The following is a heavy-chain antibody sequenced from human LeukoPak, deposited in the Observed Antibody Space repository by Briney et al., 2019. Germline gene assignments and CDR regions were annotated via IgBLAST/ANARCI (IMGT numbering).Heavy chain of an antibody. J-gene: IGHJ5*02. CDR1: GGTFSSYA. V-gene: IGHV1-69*01. Sequence: ASVKVSCKASGGTFSSYAISWVRQAPGQGLEWMGGIIPIFGTANYAQKFQGRVTITADESTSTAYMELSSLRSEDTAVYYCARVTMGSMIVGPWGQGTLVTVSS. CDR2: IIPIFGTA. CDR3: ARVTMGSMIVGP. D-gene: IGHD3-22*01.